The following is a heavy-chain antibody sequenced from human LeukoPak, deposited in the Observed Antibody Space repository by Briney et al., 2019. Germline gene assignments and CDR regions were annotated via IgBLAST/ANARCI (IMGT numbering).Heavy chain of an antibody. CDR3: ARVVVPAAMAFTWYFDL. V-gene: IGHV1-69*13. Sequence: SVKVSCKTSGYTFTDYFCHWVRQAPGQGLEWMGGIIPIFGTANYAQKFQGRVTITADESTSTAYMELSSLRSEDTAVYYCARVVVPAAMAFTWYFDLWGRGTLVTVSS. CDR1: GYTFTDYF. CDR2: IIPIFGTA. D-gene: IGHD2-2*01. J-gene: IGHJ2*01.